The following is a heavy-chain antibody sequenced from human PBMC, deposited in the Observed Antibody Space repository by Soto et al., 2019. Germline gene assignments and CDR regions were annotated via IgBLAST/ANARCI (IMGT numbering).Heavy chain of an antibody. D-gene: IGHD1-20*01. CDR1: GGTFSSYA. V-gene: IGHV1-69*12. J-gene: IGHJ6*02. CDR2: IIPIFATA. CDR3: ARSITGTVSYYYGMDV. Sequence: QVQLVQSGAEVKKPGSSVKVSCKASGGTFSSYAISWVRQAPGQGLEWMGGIIPIFATADYAQKFQGGVTITADESTSTAYMELSSLRSEDTAVYYCARSITGTVSYYYGMDVWGQGNTVTVSS.